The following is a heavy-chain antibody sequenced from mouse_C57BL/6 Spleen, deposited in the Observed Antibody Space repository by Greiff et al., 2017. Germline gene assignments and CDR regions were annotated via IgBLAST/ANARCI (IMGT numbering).Heavy chain of an antibody. CDR3: ARTYDGYYPAWFAY. Sequence: EVKLQESGGGLVKPGGSLKLSCAASGFTFSSYAMSWVRQTPEKRLEWVAAISDGGSYTYYPDNVKGRFTISRDTAENNLYLQMSHLKSEDTAMYYCARTYDGYYPAWFAYWGQGTLVTVSA. V-gene: IGHV5-4*03. CDR2: ISDGGSYT. J-gene: IGHJ3*01. D-gene: IGHD2-3*01. CDR1: GFTFSSYA.